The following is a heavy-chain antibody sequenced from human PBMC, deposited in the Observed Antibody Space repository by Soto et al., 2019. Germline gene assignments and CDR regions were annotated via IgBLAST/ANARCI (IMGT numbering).Heavy chain of an antibody. CDR2: IWYDGSNK. D-gene: IGHD6-13*01. Sequence: QVQLVESGGGVVQPGRSLRLSCAASGFTFSSYGMHWVRQAPGKGLEWVAVIWYDGSNKYYADSVKGRFTISRDNSKNTLYVQMNSLRAEDTAVYDCARAPRGQQLPLDCWGQGTLVTVSS. CDR3: ARAPRGQQLPLDC. V-gene: IGHV3-33*01. J-gene: IGHJ4*02. CDR1: GFTFSSYG.